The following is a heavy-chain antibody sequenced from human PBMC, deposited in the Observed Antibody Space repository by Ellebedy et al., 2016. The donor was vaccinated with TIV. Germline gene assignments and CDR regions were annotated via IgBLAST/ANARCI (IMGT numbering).Heavy chain of an antibody. CDR3: ARESVRYFDWDS. J-gene: IGHJ4*02. CDR1: GFTLSGYY. CDR2: INTDGSSS. V-gene: IGHV3-74*01. D-gene: IGHD3-9*01. Sequence: PGGSLRLSCVASGFTLSGYYMHWVRQVPGTGLVWVARINTDGSSSNYADAVEGRFTISRANAKQTLYLEMSGLRVEDTAVYYCARESVRYFDWDSWGQGTLVTV.